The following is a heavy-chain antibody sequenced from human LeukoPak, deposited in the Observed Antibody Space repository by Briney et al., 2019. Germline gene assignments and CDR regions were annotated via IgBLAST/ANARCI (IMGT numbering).Heavy chain of an antibody. J-gene: IGHJ5*02. Sequence: ASVTVSCKASGYTFTAYYIHWVRQAPGQGREWMAWINPNTGDTNYAQKFQGRVIMARDTSISTAYMELSRLRSDDTAVYYCARGSGNYWFDPWGQGTLVTVSS. CDR3: ARGSGNYWFDP. CDR2: INPNTGDT. D-gene: IGHD1-26*01. V-gene: IGHV1-2*02. CDR1: GYTFTAYY.